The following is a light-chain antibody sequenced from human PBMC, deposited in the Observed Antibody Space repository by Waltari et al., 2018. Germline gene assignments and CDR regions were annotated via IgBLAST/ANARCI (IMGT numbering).Light chain of an antibody. CDR2: GAS. J-gene: IGKJ1*01. Sequence: EIVMTQSPDTLSVSPGERAILSCRASQSVSSNIAWYQQKPGQAPRLLIYGASTRATGIPARFRGSGSGTDFTLTISSLQSEDCALYYCQQYNYRPPWTFGQGTKVEIK. CDR3: QQYNYRPPWT. V-gene: IGKV3-15*01. CDR1: QSVSSN.